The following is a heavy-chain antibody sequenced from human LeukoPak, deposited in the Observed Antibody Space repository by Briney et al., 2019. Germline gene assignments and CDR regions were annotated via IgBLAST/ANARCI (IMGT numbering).Heavy chain of an antibody. Sequence: GASLQISCQGSGSTFTSYWIGWVRQLPGKGLEWMGIIYPGDSDTRYSPSFQGQVTISADKSISTAYLQWSSLKASDTAMYYCARSERDPFRENSPFSEYFQHWGQGTLVTVSS. J-gene: IGHJ1*01. CDR1: GSTFTSYW. D-gene: IGHD1-1*01. CDR3: ARSERDPFRENSPFSEYFQH. CDR2: IYPGDSDT. V-gene: IGHV5-51*01.